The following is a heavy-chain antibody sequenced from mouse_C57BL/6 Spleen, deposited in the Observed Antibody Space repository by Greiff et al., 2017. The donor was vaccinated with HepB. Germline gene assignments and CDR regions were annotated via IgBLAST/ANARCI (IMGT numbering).Heavy chain of an antibody. D-gene: IGHD6-1*01. CDR3: ARGAATGDFDY. CDR2: ISSGSSTI. Sequence: EVKLMESGGGLVKPGGSLKLSCAASGFTFSDYGMHWVRQAPEKGLEWVAYISSGSSTIYYADTVKGRFTISRDNAKNTLFLQMTSLRSEDTAMYYCARGAATGDFDYWGQGTTLTVSS. V-gene: IGHV5-17*01. CDR1: GFTFSDYG. J-gene: IGHJ2*01.